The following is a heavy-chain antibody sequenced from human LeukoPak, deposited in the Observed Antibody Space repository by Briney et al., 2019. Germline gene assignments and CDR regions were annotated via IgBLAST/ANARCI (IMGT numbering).Heavy chain of an antibody. CDR2: IKQEGSEN. Sequence: GGSLRLSCAASGFTFSSYWLGWVRRAPGRGRGWVANIKQEGSENYYVDSVKGRFTISRDNAKNSLYLQMNSLRAEDTAVYYCAGHSVRAPYYDFWSGPHPYDAFDIWGQGTMVTVSS. V-gene: IGHV3-7*01. CDR1: GFTFSSYW. J-gene: IGHJ3*02. CDR3: AGHSVRAPYYDFWSGPHPYDAFDI. D-gene: IGHD3-3*01.